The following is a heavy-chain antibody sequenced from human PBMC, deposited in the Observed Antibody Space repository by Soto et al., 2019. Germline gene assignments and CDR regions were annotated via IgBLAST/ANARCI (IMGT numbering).Heavy chain of an antibody. Sequence: GGSLRLSCAASGFSFSDYYINWVRQAPGKGLEWVGRTRNKASSYTTDYAAFVKGRFTISRDDSKNLIYLQMNSLKTEDTAVYYCARVSSTSGPDYEYSGQGTLLTVSS. CDR3: ARVSSTSGPDYEY. CDR1: GFSFSDYY. D-gene: IGHD2-8*01. V-gene: IGHV3-72*01. CDR2: TRNKASSYTT. J-gene: IGHJ4*01.